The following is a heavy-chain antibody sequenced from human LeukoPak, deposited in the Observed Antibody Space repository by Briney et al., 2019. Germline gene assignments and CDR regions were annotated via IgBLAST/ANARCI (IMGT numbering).Heavy chain of an antibody. CDR2: IKQDGSEK. Sequence: GGSLRLSCAASGFSFNIYWMSWVRQAPGQGLEWVANIKQDGSEKYYVDSVKGRFTISRDNAKNSLYLQMNSLRDEDTAVYYCASDSPGYSSGSYLTYWGQGTLVTVSS. CDR1: GFSFNIYW. D-gene: IGHD2-15*01. J-gene: IGHJ4*02. CDR3: ASDSPGYSSGSYLTY. V-gene: IGHV3-7*03.